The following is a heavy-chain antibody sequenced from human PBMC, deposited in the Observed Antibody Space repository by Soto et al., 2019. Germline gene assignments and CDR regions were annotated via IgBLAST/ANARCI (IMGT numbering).Heavy chain of an antibody. CDR1: GGSISSSLYY. J-gene: IGHJ4*02. Sequence: QLQLQESGPGLVKPSETLSLTCTVSGGSISSSLYYWGWIRQPPGKGLEWIGTISYSGSTYYNPSLKSRVTISVDSSKNQFSLKLSSVTAADTAVYYCAREYISSSAFDYWGQGTLVAVSS. CDR3: AREYISSSAFDY. D-gene: IGHD6-6*01. V-gene: IGHV4-39*02. CDR2: ISYSGST.